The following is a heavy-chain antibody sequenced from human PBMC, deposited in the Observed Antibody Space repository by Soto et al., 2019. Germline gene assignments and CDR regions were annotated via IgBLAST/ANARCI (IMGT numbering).Heavy chain of an antibody. V-gene: IGHV1-2*02. J-gene: IGHJ4*02. D-gene: IGHD1-26*01. Sequence: QVQLVQSGAEVKKPGASVSVSCKASGYTFTGDYLHWVRQAPGQGLEWMAWINPKSGYTKSAQKFQARVTLTRDTSISTAYMELRSLRSEDTAVYFCARYTGSNALFDSWGQWTLVTVSS. CDR3: ARYTGSNALFDS. CDR2: INPKSGYT. CDR1: GYTFTGDY.